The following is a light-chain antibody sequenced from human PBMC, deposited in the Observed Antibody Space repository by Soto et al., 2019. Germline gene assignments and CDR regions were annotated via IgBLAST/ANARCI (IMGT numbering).Light chain of an antibody. CDR1: QSITSNY. CDR2: AVS. J-gene: IGKJ4*01. Sequence: EIVLTQSPGTLSLSPGERATLSCRASQSITSNYLAWYQQKPGQAPRLLVYAVSGRPNGIPDRFSGSGSGTDFTLTISSLQSEDFAVYYCQQYNNWPPLTFGGGTKVDIK. CDR3: QQYNNWPPLT. V-gene: IGKV3-20*01.